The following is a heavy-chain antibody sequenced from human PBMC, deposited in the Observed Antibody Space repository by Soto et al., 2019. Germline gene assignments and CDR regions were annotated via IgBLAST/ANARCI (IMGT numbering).Heavy chain of an antibody. CDR3: ARDRRYFDWLLRAIHASFDY. Sequence: QSQTLSLTCAISGDSVSSNSAAWNWIRQSPSRGLEWLGRTYYRSKWYNDYAVSVKSRITINPDTSKNQFSLQLNSVTPEDTAVYYCARDRRYFDWLLRAIHASFDYWGQGTLVTVSS. V-gene: IGHV6-1*01. D-gene: IGHD3-9*01. CDR1: GDSVSSNSAA. J-gene: IGHJ4*02. CDR2: TYYRSKWYN.